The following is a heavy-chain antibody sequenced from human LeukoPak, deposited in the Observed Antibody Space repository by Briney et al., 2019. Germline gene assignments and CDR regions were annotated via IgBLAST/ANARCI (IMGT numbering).Heavy chain of an antibody. CDR1: GGCISSYY. Sequence: PSETLSLTCTVSGGCISSYYWSWIRQPPGKGLEWIGYIYYSGSTNYNPSLKSRVTISVDTSKNQFSLKLSSVTAADTAVYYCARGRYYGSGSHLGLDYWGQGTLVTVSS. V-gene: IGHV4-59*01. CDR2: IYYSGST. D-gene: IGHD3-10*01. CDR3: ARGRYYGSGSHLGLDY. J-gene: IGHJ4*02.